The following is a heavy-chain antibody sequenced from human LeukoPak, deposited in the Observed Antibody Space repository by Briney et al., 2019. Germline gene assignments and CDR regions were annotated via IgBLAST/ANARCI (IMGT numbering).Heavy chain of an antibody. CDR3: ATLGFCSGGSCYDYYGMGV. D-gene: IGHD2-15*01. CDR2: IYHSGST. J-gene: IGHJ6*02. CDR1: GYSISSGYY. V-gene: IGHV4-38-2*02. Sequence: PSETLSLTCTVSGYSISSGYYWGWIRQPPGKGLEWIGYIYHSGSTSYNPSLKSRVIISLDTSKNQFSLKVTSVTAADTAVYYCATLGFCSGGSCYDYYGMGVWGQGTTVTVSS.